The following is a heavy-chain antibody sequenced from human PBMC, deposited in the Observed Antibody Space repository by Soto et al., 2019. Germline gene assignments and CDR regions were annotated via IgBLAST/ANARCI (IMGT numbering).Heavy chain of an antibody. Sequence: GSLRLSCAASGFTFSSYAMHWVRQAPGKGLEWVAVISYDGSNKYYADSVKGRFTISRDNSKNTLYLQMNSLRAEDTAVYYCANIRSSSSFTPYYYYGMDVWGQGTTVTVSS. D-gene: IGHD6-6*01. J-gene: IGHJ6*02. CDR2: ISYDGSNK. V-gene: IGHV3-30-3*01. CDR1: GFTFSSYA. CDR3: ANIRSSSSFTPYYYYGMDV.